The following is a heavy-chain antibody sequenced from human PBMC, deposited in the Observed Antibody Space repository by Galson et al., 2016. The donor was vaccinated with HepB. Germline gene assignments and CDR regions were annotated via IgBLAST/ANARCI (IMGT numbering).Heavy chain of an antibody. CDR1: GYTFTSYA. J-gene: IGHJ4*02. CDR2: FNDGNGNT. CDR3: ARGFPSATIDY. D-gene: IGHD2-2*01. V-gene: IGHV1-3*01. Sequence: SVKVSCKASGYTFTSYAMHWVRQTPGQRLEWMGWFNDGNGNTKYSQKFQGRVIITRDTSASTAYMELSSLRSEDTAVYFCARGFPSATIDYWGQGTLVIVSS.